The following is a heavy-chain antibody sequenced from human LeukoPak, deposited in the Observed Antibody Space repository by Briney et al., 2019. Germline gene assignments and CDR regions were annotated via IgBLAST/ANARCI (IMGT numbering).Heavy chain of an antibody. D-gene: IGHD2-2*02. CDR1: GFTFSRYS. CDR2: ISRSGSTI. CDR3: ARDTEHLYFVFDY. J-gene: IGHJ4*02. Sequence: GGSLRLSCAASGFTFSRYSMNWVRQAPGRGLEWVSYISRSGSTIYYADSVKGRFTISRDNAKNSLYLQMNSLRDEDTAVYYCARDTEHLYFVFDYWGQGTLVTVSS. V-gene: IGHV3-48*02.